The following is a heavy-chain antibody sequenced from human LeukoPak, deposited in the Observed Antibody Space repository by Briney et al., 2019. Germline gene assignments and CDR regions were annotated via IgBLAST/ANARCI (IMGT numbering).Heavy chain of an antibody. CDR3: AKTPADVCYDSSGTTPYYFDY. J-gene: IGHJ4*02. Sequence: PGGSLRLSCAASGFTFSSYAMSWVRQAPGKGLEWVSAISGSGGSTYYADSVKGRFTISRDNSKNTPYLQMNSLRAEDTAVYYCAKTPADVCYDSSGTTPYYFDYWGQGTLVTVSS. V-gene: IGHV3-23*01. D-gene: IGHD3-22*01. CDR1: GFTFSSYA. CDR2: ISGSGGST.